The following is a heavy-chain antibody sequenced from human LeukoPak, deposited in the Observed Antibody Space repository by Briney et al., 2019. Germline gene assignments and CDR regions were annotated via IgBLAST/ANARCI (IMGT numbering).Heavy chain of an antibody. CDR3: ASAVGATLTLYYYGMDV. Sequence: SETLSLTCTVSGGSISSYYWSWIRQPPGKGLEWIGYIYYSGSTNYNPSLKSRVTISVDTSKNQFSLKLSSVTAADTAVYYCASAVGATLTLYYYGMDVWGQGTAVTVSS. J-gene: IGHJ6*02. V-gene: IGHV4-59*08. D-gene: IGHD1-26*01. CDR2: IYYSGST. CDR1: GGSISSYY.